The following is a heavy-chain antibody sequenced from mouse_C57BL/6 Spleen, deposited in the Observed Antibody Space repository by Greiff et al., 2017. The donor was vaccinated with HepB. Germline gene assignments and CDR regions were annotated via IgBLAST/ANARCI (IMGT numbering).Heavy chain of an antibody. CDR2: IYPGGGYT. Sequence: QVQLQQSGAELVRPGTSVKMSCKASGYTFTNYWIGWAKQRPGHGLEWIGDIYPGGGYTNYNEKFKGKATLTADKSSSTAYMQFSSLTSEDSAIYYCARSPDGYYPYAMDYWGQGTSVTVSS. D-gene: IGHD2-3*01. J-gene: IGHJ4*01. V-gene: IGHV1-63*01. CDR1: GYTFTNYW. CDR3: ARSPDGYYPYAMDY.